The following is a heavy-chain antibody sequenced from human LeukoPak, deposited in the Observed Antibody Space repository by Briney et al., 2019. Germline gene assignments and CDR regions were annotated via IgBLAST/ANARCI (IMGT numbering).Heavy chain of an antibody. CDR2: IRLDGTKT. CDR3: TTPTGPAVIIDY. V-gene: IGHV3-30*02. CDR1: GFTFSSYA. Sequence: PGGSLRLSCAASGFTFSSYAMSWVRQAPGKGLEWVAFIRLDGTKTHYSDSVRGRFTISRDNSKNTLYLQMNSLRAEDTAMYYCTTPTGPAVIIDYWGPGTLVTVSS. D-gene: IGHD2-2*01. J-gene: IGHJ4*02.